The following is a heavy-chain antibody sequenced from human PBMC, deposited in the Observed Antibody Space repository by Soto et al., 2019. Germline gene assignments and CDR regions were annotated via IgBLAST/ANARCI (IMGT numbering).Heavy chain of an antibody. CDR2: LNPDGSEK. CDR3: ARDRGTFYIDY. D-gene: IGHD1-26*01. CDR1: GFTFSTDW. J-gene: IGHJ4*02. V-gene: IGHV3-7*04. Sequence: EVQLVESGGGLVQPGGSLRLSCAASGFTFSTDWMTWVRQAPGKGLEWVANLNPDGSEKYYVDSLKGRFTISRDNAKTSLYLQMNSLRPEDTAVYYCARDRGTFYIDYWGQGTLVTVSS.